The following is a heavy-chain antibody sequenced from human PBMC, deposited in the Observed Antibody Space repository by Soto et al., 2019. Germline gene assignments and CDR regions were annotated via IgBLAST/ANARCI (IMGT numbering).Heavy chain of an antibody. CDR3: VRVLDSRWYADI. D-gene: IGHD3-22*01. Sequence: QVQLQESGPGLVKPSETLSLTCSVSGGSVSNASFYWTWIRQAPGTGLEYIGYIFYTGVTNYNPSLSSRVTIYLDTSKNHFSLKLNSRTAADTAVYYCVRVLDSRWYADIWGRGTLVTVSS. J-gene: IGHJ2*01. CDR1: GGSVSNASFY. CDR2: IFYTGVT. V-gene: IGHV4-61*03.